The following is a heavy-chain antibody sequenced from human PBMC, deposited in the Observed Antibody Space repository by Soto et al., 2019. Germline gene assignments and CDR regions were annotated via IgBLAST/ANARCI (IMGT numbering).Heavy chain of an antibody. J-gene: IGHJ4*02. V-gene: IGHV1-8*01. Sequence: ASVKVSCKASGYTFTSYDINWVRQATGQGLEWMGWMNPNSGNTGYAQKFQGRVTMTRNTSISTAYMELSSLRSEDTAVYYCARGGAGCSGGSCYHIAHIDYWGQGTLVTVSS. CDR3: ARGGAGCSGGSCYHIAHIDY. D-gene: IGHD2-15*01. CDR1: GYTFTSYD. CDR2: MNPNSGNT.